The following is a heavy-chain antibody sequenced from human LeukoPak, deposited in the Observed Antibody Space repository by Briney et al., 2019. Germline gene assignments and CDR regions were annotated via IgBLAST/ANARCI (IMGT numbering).Heavy chain of an antibody. J-gene: IGHJ4*02. CDR3: AGGRYSFGSFDY. D-gene: IGHD5-18*01. V-gene: IGHV4-39*01. CDR1: VDSISNSTYY. Sequence: PSETLSLTSTVSVDSISNSTYYWGWIRQPPGKGLEWIGNIYYSGSIYYNPSLKSRVTRSVDTSKSQFSLKLSSVTAADTAVYYCAGGRYSFGSFDYWGQGALVTVSS. CDR2: IYYSGSI.